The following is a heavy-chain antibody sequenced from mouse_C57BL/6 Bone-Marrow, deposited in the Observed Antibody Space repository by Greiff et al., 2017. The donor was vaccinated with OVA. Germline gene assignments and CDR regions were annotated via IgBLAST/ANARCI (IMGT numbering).Heavy chain of an antibody. V-gene: IGHV1-7*01. J-gene: IGHJ2*01. CDR2: INPSSGYT. CDR3: ARRDFITTVVFDY. Sequence: QVQLQQSGAELAKPGASVKLSCKASGYTFTSYWMHWVKQRPGQGLEWIGYINPSSGYTKYNQKFKDKATLTADKSSSTAYMQLSSLTYEDSAGYYCARRDFITTVVFDYWGQGTTLTVSS. CDR1: GYTFTSYW. D-gene: IGHD1-1*01.